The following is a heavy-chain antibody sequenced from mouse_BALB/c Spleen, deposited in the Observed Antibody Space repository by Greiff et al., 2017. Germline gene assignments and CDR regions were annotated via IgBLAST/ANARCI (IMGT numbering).Heavy chain of an antibody. Sequence: EVKLVESGGGLVQPGGSLRLSCATSGFTFTDYYMSWVRQPPGKALEWLGLIRNKANGYKTEYSASVKGRFTISRDNSQSILYLQMNTLRAESMATYDSASDIPINYYGGSHWYFDVWGAGTTVTVSS. V-gene: IGHV7-3*02. CDR3: ASDIPINYYGGSHWYFDV. J-gene: IGHJ1*01. D-gene: IGHD1-1*01. CDR2: IRNKANGYKT. CDR1: GFTFTDYY.